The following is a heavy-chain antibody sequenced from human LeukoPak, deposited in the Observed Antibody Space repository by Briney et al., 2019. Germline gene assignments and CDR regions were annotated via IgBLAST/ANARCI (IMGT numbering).Heavy chain of an antibody. J-gene: IGHJ4*02. Sequence: GGSLRLSCAASGFTVSSNYMSWVRQAPGKGLEWVSVIYSGGSTYYADSVKGRFTISRDNSKNTLYLQMNSLRAEDTAVYYCAREVRGSSGWYYFDYWGQGTLVTVSS. V-gene: IGHV3-53*01. CDR1: GFTVSSNY. D-gene: IGHD6-19*01. CDR3: AREVRGSSGWYYFDY. CDR2: IYSGGST.